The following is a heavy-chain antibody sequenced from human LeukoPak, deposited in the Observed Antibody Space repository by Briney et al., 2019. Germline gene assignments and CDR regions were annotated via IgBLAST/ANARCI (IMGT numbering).Heavy chain of an antibody. Sequence: GGSLRLSCSASGFTFSSYAMHWDRQAPGKGLEYVSSISSNGATTYYAGSVKGRFTISRDNSKNTLYLQMSSLRAEDTAVYYCVRRGYNYGYDYWGQGTLVTVSS. CDR1: GFTFSSYA. V-gene: IGHV3-64D*06. D-gene: IGHD5-18*01. CDR3: VRRGYNYGYDY. J-gene: IGHJ4*02. CDR2: ISSNGATT.